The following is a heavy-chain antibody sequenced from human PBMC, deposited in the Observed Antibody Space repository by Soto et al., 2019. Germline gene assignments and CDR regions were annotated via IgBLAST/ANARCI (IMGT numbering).Heavy chain of an antibody. CDR3: ARDPGYCSGGSCDDAFDI. V-gene: IGHV4-31*03. D-gene: IGHD2-15*01. J-gene: IGHJ3*02. CDR2: IYYSGST. CDR1: GGSISSGGYY. Sequence: QVQLQESGPGLVKPSQTLSLTCTVSGGSISSGGYYCSWIRQHPGKGLEWIGYIYYSGSTYYNPSLKSRVTISVDTSKNQFSLKLSSVTAADTAVYYCARDPGYCSGGSCDDAFDIWGQGTMVTVSS.